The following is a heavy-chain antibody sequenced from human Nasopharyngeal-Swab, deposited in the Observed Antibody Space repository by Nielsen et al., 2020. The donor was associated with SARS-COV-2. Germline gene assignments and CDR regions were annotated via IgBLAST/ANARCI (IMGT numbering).Heavy chain of an antibody. Sequence: GGSLRLSCKASGYIFSTYCINWMRQARGQGLEWMGWINPHTGETQYARGFQGRVIMTTDTSTSTAYLDLESLTFDDTAMYYCARDYCHGVGCHHAGGYWGQGTLVTVSS. CDR2: INPHTGET. D-gene: IGHD2-15*01. J-gene: IGHJ4*02. V-gene: IGHV1-18*01. CDR3: ARDYCHGVGCHHAGGY. CDR1: GYIFSTYC.